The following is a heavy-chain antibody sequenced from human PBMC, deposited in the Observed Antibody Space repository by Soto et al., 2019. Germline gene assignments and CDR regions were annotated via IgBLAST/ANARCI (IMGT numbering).Heavy chain of an antibody. Sequence: PSETLSLTCTVSGGSISSYYWSWIRQPPGKGLEWIGYIYYSGSTNYNPSLKSRVTISVDTSKNQFSLKLSSVTAADTAVYYCALLGREYSGYDSWGSGSYYYYMDVWGKGTTVTVSS. D-gene: IGHD5-12*01. CDR2: IYYSGST. CDR3: ALLGREYSGYDSWGSGSYYYYMDV. CDR1: GGSISSYY. V-gene: IGHV4-59*08. J-gene: IGHJ6*03.